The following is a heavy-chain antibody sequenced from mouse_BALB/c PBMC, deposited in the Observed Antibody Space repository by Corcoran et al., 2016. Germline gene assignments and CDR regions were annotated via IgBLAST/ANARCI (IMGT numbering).Heavy chain of an antibody. J-gene: IGHJ1*01. CDR2: IDPENGNT. D-gene: IGHD1-1*01. V-gene: IGHV14-1*02. CDR3: AITTVPRYFDV. CDR1: GFNIKEYY. Sequence: EVQLQQSGAELVRPGALVQLSCNASGFNIKEYYMHWVKQRPEQGLEWIGWIDPENGNTIYDPKFQGKASITADTSSNTAYLQLSSLTSEDTAVYYCAITTVPRYFDVWGAGTTVTVSS.